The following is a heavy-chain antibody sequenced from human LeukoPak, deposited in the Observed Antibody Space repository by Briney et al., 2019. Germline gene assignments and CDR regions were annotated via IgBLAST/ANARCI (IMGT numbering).Heavy chain of an antibody. CDR3: ARGRQYIAAAGGPDY. J-gene: IGHJ4*02. CDR2: ISSSGSTI. CDR1: GFTFSDYY. V-gene: IGHV3-11*04. D-gene: IGHD6-13*01. Sequence: GGSPRLSCAASGFTFSDYYMSWIRQAPGKGLEWFSYISSSGSTIYYADSVKGRFTISRDNAKNSLYLQMNSLRAEDTAVYYCARGRQYIAAAGGPDYWGQGTLVTVSS.